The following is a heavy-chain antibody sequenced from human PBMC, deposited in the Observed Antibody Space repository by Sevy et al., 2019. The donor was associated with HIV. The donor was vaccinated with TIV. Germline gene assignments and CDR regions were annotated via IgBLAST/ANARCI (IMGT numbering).Heavy chain of an antibody. J-gene: IGHJ6*02. V-gene: IGHV3-30*02. CDR3: ARDKGFWSGYYRVFYYYGMDV. D-gene: IGHD3-3*01. CDR1: GFTFSRNG. Sequence: GGSLRLSCATSGFTFSRNGMHWVRQAPGKGLEWVAYLPSDGSNKYYSDSVKGRFIISRDNFKNTLYLQMNSLGAGDTAVYYCARDKGFWSGYYRVFYYYGMDVWGQGTTVTVSS. CDR2: LPSDGSNK.